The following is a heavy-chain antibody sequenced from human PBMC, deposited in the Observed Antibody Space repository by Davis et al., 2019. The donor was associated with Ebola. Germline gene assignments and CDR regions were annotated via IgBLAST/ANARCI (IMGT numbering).Heavy chain of an antibody. Sequence: ASVKVSCKASGYTFTSYDISWVRQAPGQGLEWMGWISAYNGNTNYAQKLQGRVTMTTDTSTSTAYMELRSLRSDDTAVYYCARAGTEAYYYYGMDVWGQGTTVTVSS. J-gene: IGHJ6*02. V-gene: IGHV1-18*01. CDR3: ARAGTEAYYYYGMDV. D-gene: IGHD1-1*01. CDR2: ISAYNGNT. CDR1: GYTFTSYD.